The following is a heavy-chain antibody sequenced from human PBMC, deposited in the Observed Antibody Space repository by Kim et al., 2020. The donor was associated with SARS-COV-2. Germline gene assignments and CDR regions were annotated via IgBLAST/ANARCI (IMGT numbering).Heavy chain of an antibody. D-gene: IGHD6-19*01. CDR3: AREGSRGFWFDP. V-gene: IGHV1-2*02. Sequence: ASVKVSCKASGYTFTGYYMHWVRQAPGQGLEWMGWINPNSGGTNYAQKFQGRVTMTRDTSISTAYMELGRLRSDDTAVYYCAREGSRGFWFDPWGQGTLVTVSS. CDR1: GYTFTGYY. J-gene: IGHJ5*02. CDR2: INPNSGGT.